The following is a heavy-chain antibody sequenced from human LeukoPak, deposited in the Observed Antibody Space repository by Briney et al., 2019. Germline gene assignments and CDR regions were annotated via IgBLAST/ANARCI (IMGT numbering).Heavy chain of an antibody. J-gene: IGHJ4*02. CDR2: IKSKVDGGTT. CDR1: GFTFSDAY. Sequence: GGSLRLSCAASGFTFSDAYMSWVRQAPGKGLEWVGRIKSKVDGGTTDYAAPVKGRFTMSRDDSRNTLYLQMNSLKTEDTAVYFCTTDAGYGDMWYNYWGQGTLVTVSS. V-gene: IGHV3-15*01. D-gene: IGHD2-21*01. CDR3: TTDAGYGDMWYNY.